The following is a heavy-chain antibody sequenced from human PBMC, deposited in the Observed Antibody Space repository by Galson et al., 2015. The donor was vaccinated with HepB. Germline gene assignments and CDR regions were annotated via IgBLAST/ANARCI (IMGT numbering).Heavy chain of an antibody. V-gene: IGHV3-30-3*01. J-gene: IGHJ4*02. CDR1: RFSVSDYA. D-gene: IGHD6-19*01. Sequence: SLRLSCAASRFSVSDYAMYWVRQAPGKGLEWVAVTSYDGSNSYYGDFVRGRFTISRDNSKNTLYLQMKSVRTEDTAVYCCGRGGFRAVAGTKGDYWGQGTLVTVSS. CDR3: GRGGFRAVAGTKGDY. CDR2: TSYDGSNS.